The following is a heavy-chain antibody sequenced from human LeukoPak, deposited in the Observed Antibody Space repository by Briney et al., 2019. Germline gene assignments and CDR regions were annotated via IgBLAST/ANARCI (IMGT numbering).Heavy chain of an antibody. CDR2: ISWNSGSI. Sequence: GGSLRLSCAASGFTFDDYAMHWVRQAPGKGLEWVSGISWNSGSIDYADSVKGRFTISRDNAKNTLYLQMNSLRAEDTAVYYCAKDHDYYGSGSYYWPSYYYYYYMDVWGKGTTVTISS. D-gene: IGHD3-10*01. CDR1: GFTFDDYA. CDR3: AKDHDYYGSGSYYWPSYYYYYYMDV. V-gene: IGHV3-9*01. J-gene: IGHJ6*03.